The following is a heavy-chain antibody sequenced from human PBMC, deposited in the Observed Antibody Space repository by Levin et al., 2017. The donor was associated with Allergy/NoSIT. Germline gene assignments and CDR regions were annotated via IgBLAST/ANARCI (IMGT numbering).Heavy chain of an antibody. D-gene: IGHD3-10*01. J-gene: IGHJ4*02. CDR1: GFTFSSYS. Sequence: GASVKASCAASGFTFSSYSMSWVRQAPGKGLEWVANIKQDGSEKYYVDSVKGRFTISRDNAKNSLYLQMNTLRAEDTAMYYCARGFMYYYGSGTLANWGQGTLVTVSS. CDR3: ARGFMYYYGSGTLAN. V-gene: IGHV3-7*01. CDR2: IKQDGSEK.